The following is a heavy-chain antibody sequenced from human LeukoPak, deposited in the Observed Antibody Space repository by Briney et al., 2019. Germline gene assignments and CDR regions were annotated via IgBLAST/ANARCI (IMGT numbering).Heavy chain of an antibody. D-gene: IGHD4-23*01. CDR1: GGSISSGGEY. CDR3: ARYDYGGGYDAFDI. V-gene: IGHV4-31*03. CDR2: IYYSGST. Sequence: PSETLSLTCTVSGGSISSGGEYCRWIRQHPAKGLGWIGYIYYSGSTYYNPSLKSRVSISVDTSKNQFSLKLSSVTAADAAVYYCARYDYGGGYDAFDIWGQGTMVTVSS. J-gene: IGHJ3*02.